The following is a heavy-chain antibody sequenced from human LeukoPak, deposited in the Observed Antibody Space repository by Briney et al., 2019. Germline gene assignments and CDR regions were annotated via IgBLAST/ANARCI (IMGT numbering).Heavy chain of an antibody. CDR3: ARRAGDYSHPYDY. D-gene: IGHD3-22*01. J-gene: IGHJ4*02. CDR1: GFTFDDYA. V-gene: IGHV3-53*01. Sequence: GGSLRLSCAVSGFTFDDYAMHWVRQAPGKGLEWVSFIYSGGNTYYADSVKGRFTISRDNSKNTVHLQTNSLRAEDTAMYYCARRAGDYSHPYDYWGQGTLVTVSS. CDR2: IYSGGNT.